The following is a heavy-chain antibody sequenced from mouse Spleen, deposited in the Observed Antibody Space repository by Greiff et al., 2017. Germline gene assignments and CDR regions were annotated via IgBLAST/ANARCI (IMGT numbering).Heavy chain of an antibody. CDR2: IWSGGST. CDR1: GFSLTSYG. V-gene: IGHV2-4*01. Sequence: VQLQESGPGLVQPSQSLSITCTVSGFSLTSYGVHWVRQSPGKGLEWLGVIWSGGSTDYNAAFISRLSITKDNSKSQVFFKMNSLQADDTAIYYCAKKEDWDPFAYWGQGTLVTVSA. D-gene: IGHD4-1*01. J-gene: IGHJ3*01. CDR3: AKKEDWDPFAY.